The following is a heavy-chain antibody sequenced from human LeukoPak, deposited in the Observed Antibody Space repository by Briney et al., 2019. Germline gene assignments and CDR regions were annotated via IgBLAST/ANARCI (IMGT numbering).Heavy chain of an antibody. CDR2: IYHSGST. CDR3: ARGHGDYPFDY. CDR1: GGSISSGGYS. J-gene: IGHJ4*02. Sequence: PSETLSLTCAVSGGSISSGGYSWSWIRQPPGKGLEWIGYIYHSGSTHYNPSLKSRVTISVDRSKNQFSLKLSSVTAADTAVYYCARGHGDYPFDYWGQGTLVTVSS. D-gene: IGHD4-17*01. V-gene: IGHV4-30-2*01.